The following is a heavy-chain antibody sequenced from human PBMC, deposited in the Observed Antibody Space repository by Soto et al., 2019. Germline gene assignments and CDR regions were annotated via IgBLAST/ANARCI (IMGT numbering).Heavy chain of an antibody. CDR1: RFTFRSYW. J-gene: IGHJ4*02. CDR3: ATDTNHGVFDY. Sequence: GGSLRLSCAASRFTFRSYWMSWVRQTPGKGLEWLANINEDGSEKYYLDSVKGRFTISRDNAEKSLRLQMDSLSAEDTAVYYCATDTNHGVFDYWGQGTQVTVSS. V-gene: IGHV3-7*05. D-gene: IGHD3-10*01. CDR2: INEDGSEK.